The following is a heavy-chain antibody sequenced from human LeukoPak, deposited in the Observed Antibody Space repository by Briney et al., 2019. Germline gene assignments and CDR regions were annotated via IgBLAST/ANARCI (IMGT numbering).Heavy chain of an antibody. CDR2: ISGSGGST. D-gene: IGHD3-10*01. V-gene: IGHV3-23*01. J-gene: IGHJ3*02. CDR3: AKSSSNRFGEFDAFDI. Sequence: PGGSLRLSCTASGFTFGDYAMSWVRQAPGKGLERVSAISGSGGSTYYADSVKGRFTISRDNSKNTLYLQMNSLRAEDTAVYYCAKSSSNRFGEFDAFDIWGQGTMVTVSS. CDR1: GFTFGDYA.